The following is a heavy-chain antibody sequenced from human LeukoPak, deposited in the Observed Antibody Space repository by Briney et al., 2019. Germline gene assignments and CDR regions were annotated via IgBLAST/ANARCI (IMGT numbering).Heavy chain of an antibody. CDR1: GYTFTSYG. Sequence: ASVKVSCKASGYTFTSYGISWVRQAPGQGLEWMGWISAYNGNTNYAQKLQGRVTMTTDTSTSTAYMELRSLRSDDTAVYYCARERITIFGVVIIRHYFDYWGQGTLVTVSS. V-gene: IGHV1-18*01. J-gene: IGHJ4*02. CDR3: ARERITIFGVVIIRHYFDY. D-gene: IGHD3-3*01. CDR2: ISAYNGNT.